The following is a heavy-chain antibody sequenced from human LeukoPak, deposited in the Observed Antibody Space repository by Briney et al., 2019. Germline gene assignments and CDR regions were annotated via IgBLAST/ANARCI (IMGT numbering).Heavy chain of an antibody. CDR3: ARESRWELDY. Sequence: HTGGSLRLSCARSGFTFSSNWMHWVRQAPGKGLVWVSRINTDGSTTNYEESVKGRFTISRDNAKNTLYLQMNSLRDEDTAVYYCARESRWELDYWGQGTLVTVSS. J-gene: IGHJ4*02. CDR2: INTDGSTT. D-gene: IGHD1-26*01. V-gene: IGHV3-74*01. CDR1: GFTFSSNW.